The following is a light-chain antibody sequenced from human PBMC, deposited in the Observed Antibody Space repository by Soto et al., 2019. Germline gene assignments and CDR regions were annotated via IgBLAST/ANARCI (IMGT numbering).Light chain of an antibody. CDR2: DAS. J-gene: IGKJ4*01. CDR1: QSVINNY. V-gene: IGKV3-11*01. Sequence: EIVLTQSPGTLSLSPGERATLSCSASQSVINNYLAWYQQKPGKAPRLLIYDASNRATGIPARFSGSGSGTDFTLTISSLEPEDFAVYYCQQRSNWPSLTFGGGTKVDI. CDR3: QQRSNWPSLT.